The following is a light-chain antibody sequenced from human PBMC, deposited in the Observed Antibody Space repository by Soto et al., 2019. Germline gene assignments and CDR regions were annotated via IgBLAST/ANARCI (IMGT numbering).Light chain of an antibody. J-gene: IGLJ2*01. CDR1: SSNIGSNY. V-gene: IGLV1-47*01. CDR3: AGWDDSVSGVV. Sequence: QSVLTQPPSASGTPGQRVTISCSGSSSNIGSNYVYWYQQVPGTAPKLLIYRNNQRPSGVPDRFSGSKSGTSASLAISGLRSEDEADYYCAGWDDSVSGVVFGGGTKLTVL. CDR2: RNN.